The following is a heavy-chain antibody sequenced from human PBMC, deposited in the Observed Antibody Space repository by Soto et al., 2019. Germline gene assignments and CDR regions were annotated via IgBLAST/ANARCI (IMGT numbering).Heavy chain of an antibody. V-gene: IGHV4-30-4*01. CDR1: GDYMHDGGYY. D-gene: IGHD2-2*01. CDR3: GRDLTSNANCIDP. J-gene: IGHJ5*02. Sequence: LSLTYSVSGDYMHDGGYYWTWIRQRPGKGLEWMGYIYYTGKTYYNPSLESRLTMSVDRSKNQFSLRLTSVTAADTAVYFCGRDLTSNANCIDPWGQGTLVTASS. CDR2: IYYTGKT.